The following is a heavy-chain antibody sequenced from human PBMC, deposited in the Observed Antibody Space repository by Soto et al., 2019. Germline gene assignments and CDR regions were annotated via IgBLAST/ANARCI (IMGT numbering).Heavy chain of an antibody. Sequence: PWETLSLTCTVSGGSISSYYWSWIRQPPGKGLEWIGYIYYSGSTNYNPSLKSRVTISVDTSKNQFSLKLSSVTAADTAVYYCARLRLSPLYGPGSYYKTYYYYGMDVWGQGTTLTVSS. CDR2: IYYSGST. V-gene: IGHV4-59*01. CDR1: GGSISSYY. J-gene: IGHJ6*02. CDR3: ARLRLSPLYGPGSYYKTYYYYGMDV. D-gene: IGHD3-10*01.